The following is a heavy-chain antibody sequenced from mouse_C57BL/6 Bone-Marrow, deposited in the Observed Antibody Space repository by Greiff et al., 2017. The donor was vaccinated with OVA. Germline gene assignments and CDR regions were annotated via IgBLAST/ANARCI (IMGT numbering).Heavy chain of an antibody. CDR3: TCYYYGSSLGY. CDR1: GFNIKDDY. D-gene: IGHD1-1*01. Sequence: EVQGVESGAELVRPGASVKLSCTASGFNIKDDYMHWVKQRPEQGLEWIGWIDPENGDTEYASKFQGKATITADTSSNTAYLQLSSLTSEDTAVYYCTCYYYGSSLGYWGQGTTLTVSS. V-gene: IGHV14-4*01. CDR2: IDPENGDT. J-gene: IGHJ2*01.